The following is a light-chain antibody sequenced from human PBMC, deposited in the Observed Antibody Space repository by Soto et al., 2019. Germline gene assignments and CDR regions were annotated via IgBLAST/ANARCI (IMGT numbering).Light chain of an antibody. J-gene: IGKJ1*01. CDR1: QGISSY. CDR2: AAS. V-gene: IGKV1-8*01. Sequence: AIRMTQSPSSLSASTGDRVTITCRASQGISSYLAWYQQKPGKAPKLLIYAASTLQSGVPSRFSGSGSVTDFTLTISCLQSEYFATYYCQQYYSYPRTFGQGTKVEIK. CDR3: QQYYSYPRT.